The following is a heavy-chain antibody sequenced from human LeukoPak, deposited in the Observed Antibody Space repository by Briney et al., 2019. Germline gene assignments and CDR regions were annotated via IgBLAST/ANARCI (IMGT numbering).Heavy chain of an antibody. J-gene: IGHJ3*02. D-gene: IGHD3-9*01. CDR3: AKDLSIGYDILTGYFPDAFDI. CDR1: GFPFSTFW. Sequence: PGGSLRLSCAVSGFPFSTFWMSWVRQAPGKGLEWVSAISGSGGSTYYADSVKGRFTISRDNSKNTLYLQMNSLRAEDTAVYYCAKDLSIGYDILTGYFPDAFDIWGQGTMVTVSS. V-gene: IGHV3-23*01. CDR2: ISGSGGST.